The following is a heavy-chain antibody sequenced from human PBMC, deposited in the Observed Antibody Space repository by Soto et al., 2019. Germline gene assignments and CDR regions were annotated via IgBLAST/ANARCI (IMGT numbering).Heavy chain of an antibody. CDR2: IKSKTDGGTP. D-gene: IGHD1-26*01. V-gene: IGHV3-15*07. J-gene: IGHJ6*04. CDR3: AKGSQEQVSLYFAMDV. CDR1: ALTFSNAW. Sequence: RSLRLTCAASALTFSNAWINWDPQAPGKGLEWDDRIKSKTDGGTPGYAAPVKGIFAISRDNSKNTLDLQMNRLRAEDTAVYFCAKGSQEQVSLYFAMDVWGRGSTVAVSS.